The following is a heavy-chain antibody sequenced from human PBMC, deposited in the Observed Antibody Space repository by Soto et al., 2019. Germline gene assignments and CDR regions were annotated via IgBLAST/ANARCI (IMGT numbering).Heavy chain of an antibody. D-gene: IGHD3-9*01. CDR2: INGDTGDT. Sequence: ASVKVSCKASGYTFTSYSMHWVRQAPGQRLEWMGWINGDTGDTKYSQKFQDRVTITRDTSASTAYMELSSLRSEDTAVYYCARGGFYDILTGYLDSWGQGTVVTVSS. CDR3: ARGGFYDILTGYLDS. V-gene: IGHV1-3*01. CDR1: GYTFTSYS. J-gene: IGHJ4*02.